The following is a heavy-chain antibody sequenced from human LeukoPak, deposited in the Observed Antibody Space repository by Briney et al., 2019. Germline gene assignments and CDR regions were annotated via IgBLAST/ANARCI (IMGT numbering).Heavy chain of an antibody. J-gene: IGHJ6*04. CDR2: ISYSSSII. CDR3: AGRGVEYCSSTSCQDV. V-gene: IGHV3-48*01. CDR1: GLTLSNYN. D-gene: IGHD2-2*01. Sequence: PGGSLRLSCAASGLTLSNYNMNWVRQAPGKGLEWVSYISYSSSIIYYADSVKGRFTISRDNAKNSLYLQMNSLRAEDTAVYYCAGRGVEYCSSTSCQDVWGKGTTVTVSS.